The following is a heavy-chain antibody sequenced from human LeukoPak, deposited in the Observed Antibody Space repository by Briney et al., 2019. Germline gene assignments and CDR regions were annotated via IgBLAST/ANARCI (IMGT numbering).Heavy chain of an antibody. CDR1: GFTFSSYA. Sequence: GGSLRLSCAASGFTFSSYAMSWVRQAPGKGLEWVSAISGSGGSTYYADSVKGRFTISRDNSKNTLYLQMNSLRAEDTAVYYCARDLEDCSGGSCYSWFDPWSQGTLVTVSS. J-gene: IGHJ5*02. CDR2: ISGSGGST. V-gene: IGHV3-23*01. D-gene: IGHD2-15*01. CDR3: ARDLEDCSGGSCYSWFDP.